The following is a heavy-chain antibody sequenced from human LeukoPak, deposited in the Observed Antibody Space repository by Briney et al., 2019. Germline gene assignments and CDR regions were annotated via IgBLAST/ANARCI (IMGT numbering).Heavy chain of an antibody. D-gene: IGHD3-10*01. CDR1: GDTFTSYD. Sequence: ASVKVSCKTSGDTFTSYDMNWVRQAPGQGLEWMGWMNPNSGNTVYAQRFRGRVTMTGDTSTSTAYMELSRLRSEDTAVYYCARGGTLVQGVTILYGMDVWGQGTAVTVSS. J-gene: IGHJ6*02. CDR3: ARGGTLVQGVTILYGMDV. V-gene: IGHV1-8*01. CDR2: MNPNSGNT.